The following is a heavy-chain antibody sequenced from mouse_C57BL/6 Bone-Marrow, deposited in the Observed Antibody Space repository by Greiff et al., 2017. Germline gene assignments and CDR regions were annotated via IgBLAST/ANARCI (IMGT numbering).Heavy chain of an antibody. J-gene: IGHJ3*01. Sequence: VQLQQPGTELVKPGASVKLSCKASGYTFTSYWMHWVKQRPGQGLEWIGMIHPNSGSTNYNEKFKSKATLTVDKSSSTAYMQLSSLTSEDSAVYYCARDDGNLFAYGGQGTLVTVSA. CDR3: ARDDGNLFAY. D-gene: IGHD2-1*01. V-gene: IGHV1-64*01. CDR1: GYTFTSYW. CDR2: IHPNSGST.